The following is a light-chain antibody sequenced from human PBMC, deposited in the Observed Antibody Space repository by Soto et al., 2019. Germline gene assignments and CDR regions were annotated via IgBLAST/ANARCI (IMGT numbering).Light chain of an antibody. CDR2: EVS. CDR1: SSDIGTYNY. Sequence: QSALTQPASVSGSPGQAITISCTGTSSDIGTYNYVSWYHQHPGQAPKLMIYEVSNRPSGVSNRFAGSKSGNTASLTISGLQAEDEADYYCNSYTGSSTYVFGTGTKLTVL. J-gene: IGLJ1*01. V-gene: IGLV2-14*01. CDR3: NSYTGSSTYV.